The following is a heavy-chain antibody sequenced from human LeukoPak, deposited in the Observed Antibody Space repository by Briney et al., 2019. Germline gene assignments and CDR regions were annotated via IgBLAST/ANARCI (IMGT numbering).Heavy chain of an antibody. CDR2: IYYSGST. V-gene: IGHV4-59*01. CDR3: ARDATIFGVVTYYFDY. CDR1: GGSISSYY. D-gene: IGHD3-3*01. Sequence: SSETLSLTCTVSGGSISSYYWSWIRQPPGKGLEWIGYIYYSGSTNYNPSLKSRVTISVNTSKNQFSLKLSSVTAADTAVYYCARDATIFGVVTYYFDYWGQGTLVTVSS. J-gene: IGHJ4*02.